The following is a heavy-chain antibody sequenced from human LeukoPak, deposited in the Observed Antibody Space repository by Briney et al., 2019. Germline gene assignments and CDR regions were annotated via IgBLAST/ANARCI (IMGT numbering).Heavy chain of an antibody. Sequence: ATVKISCKVSGYTFTDYYMHWVQQAPGKGLEWMGGFDPEDGETIYAQKFQGRVTMTEDTSTDTAYMELSSLRSEDTAVYYCATGTYGWIFDYWGQGTLVTVSS. CDR3: ATGTYGWIFDY. CDR2: FDPEDGET. CDR1: GYTFTDYY. D-gene: IGHD4-17*01. V-gene: IGHV1-69-2*01. J-gene: IGHJ4*02.